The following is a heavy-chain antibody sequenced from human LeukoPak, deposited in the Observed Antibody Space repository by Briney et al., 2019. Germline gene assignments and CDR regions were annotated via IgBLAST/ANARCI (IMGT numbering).Heavy chain of an antibody. CDR1: GFTFSSYG. Sequence: PGGSLRLSCAASGFTFSSYGMSWVRQAPGKGLEWVSAISGSGGSTYYADSVTGRFTVSRDNSKNTVDLQMNNLRVDDTVIYYCAKDHANTPVVTNWGQGILVSVSS. CDR3: AKDHANTPVVTN. D-gene: IGHD2-21*02. CDR2: ISGSGGST. J-gene: IGHJ4*02. V-gene: IGHV3-23*01.